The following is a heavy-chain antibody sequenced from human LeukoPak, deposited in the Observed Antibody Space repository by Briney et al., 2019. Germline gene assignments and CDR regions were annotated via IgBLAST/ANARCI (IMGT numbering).Heavy chain of an antibody. Sequence: GRSLRLSCAASGFTFSSYWMHWVRQAPGKGLVWVSRINSDGSSTSYADSVKGRFTISRDNAKNTLYLQMNSLRAEDTAVYYCAREGVGGSSGYYEGYFQHWGQGTLVTVSS. CDR3: AREGVGGSSGYYEGYFQH. CDR1: GFTFSSYW. J-gene: IGHJ1*01. CDR2: INSDGSST. V-gene: IGHV3-74*01. D-gene: IGHD3-22*01.